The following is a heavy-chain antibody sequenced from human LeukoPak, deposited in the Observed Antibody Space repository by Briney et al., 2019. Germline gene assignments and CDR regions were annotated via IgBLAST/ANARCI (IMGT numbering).Heavy chain of an antibody. CDR2: IYYSGST. CDR3: ASQVLRFHYYYYGMDV. Sequence: SETLSLTCTVSGGSISSSSYYWGWIRQPPGKGLEWIGSIYYSGSTYYNPSLKSRVTISVDTSKNQFSLKPSSVTAADTAVYYCASQVLRFHYYYYGMDVWGQGTTVTVSS. CDR1: GGSISSSSYY. J-gene: IGHJ6*02. V-gene: IGHV4-39*01. D-gene: IGHD3-3*01.